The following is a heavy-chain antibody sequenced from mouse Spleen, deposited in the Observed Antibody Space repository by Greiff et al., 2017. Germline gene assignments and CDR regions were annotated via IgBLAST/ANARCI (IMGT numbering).Heavy chain of an antibody. CDR3: ASGYGNLGWFAY. D-gene: IGHD2-1*01. CDR1: GFSLTSYG. V-gene: IGHV2-2*01. J-gene: IGHJ3*01. CDR2: IWSGGST. Sequence: QVQLKESGPGLVQPSQSLSITCTVSGFSLTSYGVHWVRQSPGKGLEWLGVIWSGGSTDYNAAFISRLSISKDNSKSQVFFKMNSLQADDTAIYYCASGYGNLGWFAYWGQGTLVTVSA.